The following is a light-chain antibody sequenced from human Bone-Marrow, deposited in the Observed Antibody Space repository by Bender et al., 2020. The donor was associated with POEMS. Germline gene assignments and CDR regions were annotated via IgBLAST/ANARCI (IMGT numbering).Light chain of an antibody. CDR1: TSNIGAGYD. J-gene: IGLJ3*02. Sequence: QSVLTQPPSVSGAPGQRVTISCTGSTSNIGAGYDVHWYQQLPGEAPKLLIYYDDLLTPGVSDRFSASKSGTSASLAISELQSEDEALYYCSAWDDSLSGWVFGGGNKLTVL. V-gene: IGLV1-36*01. CDR3: SAWDDSLSGWV. CDR2: YDD.